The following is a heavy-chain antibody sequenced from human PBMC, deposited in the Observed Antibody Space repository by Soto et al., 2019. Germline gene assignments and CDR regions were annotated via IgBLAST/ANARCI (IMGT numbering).Heavy chain of an antibody. V-gene: IGHV1-69*08. CDR2: IIPFHGVT. J-gene: IGHJ4*02. CDR1: GGTFSPYT. Sequence: QVQLVQSGAEVQKPGSSVKVSCKASGGTFSPYTINWVRQAPGQGLEWMGRIIPFHGVTNYAPKFQARVRITADKSTSTACMVLSGLRFEATAMYYCTRDSEITVSTWSFGGFWGRGTLVTVSS. D-gene: IGHD3-10*01. CDR3: TRDSEITVSTWSFGGF.